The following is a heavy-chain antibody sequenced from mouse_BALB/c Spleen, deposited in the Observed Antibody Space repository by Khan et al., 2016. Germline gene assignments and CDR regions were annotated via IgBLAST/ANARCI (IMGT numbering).Heavy chain of an antibody. D-gene: IGHD2-14*01. Sequence: EVKLLESGGGLVHPGGSLKLSCAASGFDFSRYWMSWVRQAPGKGLEWIGEINPDSYTINYTPSLKDKFIISRDNAKNTLYLQMSKVRTEDTALSYCARAGYDGYLAYWGQGTLVTVSA. V-gene: IGHV4-1*02. CDR1: GFDFSRYW. J-gene: IGHJ3*01. CDR2: INPDSYTI. CDR3: ARAGYDGYLAY.